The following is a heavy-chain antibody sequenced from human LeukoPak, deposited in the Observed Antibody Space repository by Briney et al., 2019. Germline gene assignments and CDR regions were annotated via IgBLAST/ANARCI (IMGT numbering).Heavy chain of an antibody. D-gene: IGHD3-3*01. CDR1: GFSFSNYG. CDR2: IWFDGSNE. J-gene: IGHJ4*02. V-gene: IGHV3-33*06. CDR3: AKETRIWSGIWNFDC. Sequence: GGSLRLSCVASGFSFSNYGMHWVRQAPGKGLEWVAVIWFDGSNEDYADSVKGRFTISRDNTKNTLYLQMNSLRAEDTAVYYCAKETRIWSGIWNFDCWGQGTLVTVSS.